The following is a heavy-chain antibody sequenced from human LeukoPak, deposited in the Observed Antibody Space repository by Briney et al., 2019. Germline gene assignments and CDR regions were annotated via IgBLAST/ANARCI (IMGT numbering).Heavy chain of an antibody. CDR1: GFTFSSYS. J-gene: IGHJ3*02. Sequence: GGSLRLSCAASGFTFSSYSMNWVRQAPGKGLEWVSYISSSSSTIYYADSVKGRFTISRDNAKNSLYLQMNSLRAEDTAVYYCASPASGYGDYVAAFDIWSQGTMVTVSS. CDR2: ISSSSSTI. D-gene: IGHD4-17*01. V-gene: IGHV3-48*01. CDR3: ASPASGYGDYVAAFDI.